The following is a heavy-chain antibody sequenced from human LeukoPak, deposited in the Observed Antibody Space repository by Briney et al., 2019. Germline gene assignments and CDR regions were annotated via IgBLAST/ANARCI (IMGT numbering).Heavy chain of an antibody. Sequence: SVKVSCKASGGTFSSYAISWVRQAPGQGLEWMGGIIPIFGKANYAQKFQGRVTITADESTSTAYMELSSLRSEDTAMYYCASTDRGYSYGWDYYFDYWGQGTLVTVSS. D-gene: IGHD5-18*01. J-gene: IGHJ4*02. CDR3: ASTDRGYSYGWDYYFDY. V-gene: IGHV1-69*01. CDR1: GGTFSSYA. CDR2: IIPIFGKA.